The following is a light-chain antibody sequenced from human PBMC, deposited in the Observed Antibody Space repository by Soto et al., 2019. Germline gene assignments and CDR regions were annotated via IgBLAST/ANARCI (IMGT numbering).Light chain of an antibody. CDR1: QSLSSY. J-gene: IGKJ4*01. Sequence: EIVLTQSPATLSLSPGERATLSCRASQSLSSYLAWYQQKRGQAPGLLIYDASKRATGIPARFSGSGSGTDFTLSISSLEPEDFAVYYCQQRSDWPLTFGGGTKVEIK. CDR2: DAS. CDR3: QQRSDWPLT. V-gene: IGKV3-11*01.